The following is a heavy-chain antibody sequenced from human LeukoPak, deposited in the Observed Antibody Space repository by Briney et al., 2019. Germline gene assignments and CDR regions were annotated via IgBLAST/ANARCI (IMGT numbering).Heavy chain of an antibody. CDR3: TRPLKYYYYYYGMDV. J-gene: IGHJ6*02. Sequence: GGSLRLSCTASGFTLGDYAMSWVRQAPGKGLEWVGFIRSKAYGGTTEYAASVKGRFTILRDDSKSIAYLQMNSLKTEDTAVYYCTRPLKYYYYYYGMDVWGQGTTVTVSS. V-gene: IGHV3-49*04. CDR1: GFTLGDYA. CDR2: IRSKAYGGTT.